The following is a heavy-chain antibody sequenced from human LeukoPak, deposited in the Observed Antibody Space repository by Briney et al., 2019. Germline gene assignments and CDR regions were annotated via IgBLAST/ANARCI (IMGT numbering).Heavy chain of an antibody. CDR2: INHSGST. V-gene: IGHV4-34*01. D-gene: IGHD4-17*01. J-gene: IGHJ6*02. Sequence: SETLSLTRAVYGGSFSGYYWSWIRQPPGKGLEWIGEINHSGSTNYNPSLKSRVTISVDTSKNQFSLKLSSVTAADTAVYYCARVYGDSVYYYGMDVWGQGTTVTVSS. CDR3: ARVYGDSVYYYGMDV. CDR1: GGSFSGYY.